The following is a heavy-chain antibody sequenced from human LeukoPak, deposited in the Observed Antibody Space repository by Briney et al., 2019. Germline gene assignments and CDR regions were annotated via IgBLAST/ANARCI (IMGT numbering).Heavy chain of an antibody. J-gene: IGHJ5*02. Sequence: PSETLSLTCAVYGGSFSGYYWSWIRQPPGKGLEWIGEINHSGSTNYNPSLKSRVTISVDTSKNQFSLKLSSVTAADTAVYYCARVYDFWSGSDHWGQGTLVTVSS. CDR3: ARVYDFWSGSDH. V-gene: IGHV4-34*01. D-gene: IGHD3-3*01. CDR1: GGSFSGYY. CDR2: INHSGST.